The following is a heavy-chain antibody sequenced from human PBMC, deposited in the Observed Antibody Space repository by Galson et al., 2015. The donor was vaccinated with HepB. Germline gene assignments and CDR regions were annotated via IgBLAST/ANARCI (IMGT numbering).Heavy chain of an antibody. CDR2: IYSGGST. CDR1: GFTVSSNY. D-gene: IGHD4-11*01. Sequence: SLRLSCAASGFTVSSNYMSWVRQAPGKGLEWVSVIYSGGSTYYADSVKGRFTISRDNSKNTLYLQMNSLRAEDTAVYYCAREAPVSTGLDYWGQGTLVTVSS. V-gene: IGHV3-66*01. CDR3: AREAPVSTGLDY. J-gene: IGHJ4*02.